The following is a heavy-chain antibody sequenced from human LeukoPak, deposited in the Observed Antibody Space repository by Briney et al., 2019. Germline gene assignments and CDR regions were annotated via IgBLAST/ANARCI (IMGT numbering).Heavy chain of an antibody. CDR1: GFIFRYHW. V-gene: IGHV3-74*01. CDR2: INSDGSTI. J-gene: IGHJ4*02. Sequence: GGSLRLSCAACGFIFRYHWIHWARQAPGKGLVSVSRINSDGSTISYADSVKGRLTISRDNAKNTLYLQMNSLRAEDTAVYYCGSDYSSSSGHFWGQGTLVTVSS. D-gene: IGHD6-6*01. CDR3: GSDYSSSSGHF.